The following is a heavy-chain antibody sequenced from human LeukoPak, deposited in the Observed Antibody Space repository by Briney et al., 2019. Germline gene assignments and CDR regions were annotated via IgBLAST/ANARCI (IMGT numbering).Heavy chain of an antibody. D-gene: IGHD6-13*01. V-gene: IGHV3-48*03. CDR1: GFTFSSYE. J-gene: IGHJ6*02. CDR3: ARDREAAAEYYYGMDV. Sequence: PGGSLRLSCAASGFTFSSYEMNWVRQAPGKGLEWVSYISSSGSTIYYADSVKGRFTISRDNAKNSLYLQMNSLRAEDTAVYYCARDREAAAEYYYGMDVWGQETTVTVSS. CDR2: ISSSGSTI.